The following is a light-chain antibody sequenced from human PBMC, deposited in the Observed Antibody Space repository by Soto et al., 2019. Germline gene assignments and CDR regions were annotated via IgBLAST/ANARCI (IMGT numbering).Light chain of an antibody. CDR2: DVS. CDR1: SSDVGGYNY. CDR3: TEFYSRTLRV. V-gene: IGLV2-14*01. Sequence: QSVLTQPASVSGSPGQSITISCTGTSSDVGGYNYVSWYQQHPGKAPKLMIYDVSNRPSGVSNRFSGSKSANTASLTISGFEAVVNDDYATTEFYSRTLRVFGPGSMVTV. J-gene: IGLJ1*01.